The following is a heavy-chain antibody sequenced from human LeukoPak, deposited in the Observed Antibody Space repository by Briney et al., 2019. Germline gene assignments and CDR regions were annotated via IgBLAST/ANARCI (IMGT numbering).Heavy chain of an antibody. D-gene: IGHD2-2*01. CDR2: ISSSSSTI. V-gene: IGHV3-48*01. J-gene: IGHJ6*03. CDR3: ARDEVPAVYYYYYYMDV. CDR1: GFTFSSYS. Sequence: GGSLRLSCAASGFTFSSYSMNWVRQAPGRGLEWVSYISSSSSTIYYADSVKGRFTISRDNAKNSLYLQMNSLRAEDTAVYYCARDEVPAVYYYYYYMDVWGKGTTVTVSS.